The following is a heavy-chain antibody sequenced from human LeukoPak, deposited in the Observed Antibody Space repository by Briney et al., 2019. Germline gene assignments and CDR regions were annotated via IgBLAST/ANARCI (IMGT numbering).Heavy chain of an antibody. Sequence: GGSLRLSCVASGFTVTNNYMSWVRQAPGRGLEWVSVIYSAGSTHYADSVKGRFTISRDNSKNTLYLQMTSLRAEDTAVYYCARDRGAAAGDWGQGTLVTVSS. CDR2: IYSAGST. J-gene: IGHJ4*02. V-gene: IGHV3-53*01. CDR1: GFTVTNNY. D-gene: IGHD6-13*01. CDR3: ARDRGAAAGD.